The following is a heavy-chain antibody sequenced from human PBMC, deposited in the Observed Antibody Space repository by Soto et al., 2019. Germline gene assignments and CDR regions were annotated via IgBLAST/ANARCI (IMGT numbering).Heavy chain of an antibody. CDR3: ARVRATDYEIDY. Sequence: EVQLVESGGGLVQPGGSLRLSCTASGFMFGSYWMTWVRHVPGKGLQWVANIKRDVSEKYYVDFVKGRFTISRDNAENSVFLDMNNLRVDDTATYYCARVRATDYEIDYWGQGALVTVSS. CDR2: IKRDVSEK. V-gene: IGHV3-7*03. J-gene: IGHJ4*02. D-gene: IGHD4-17*01. CDR1: GFMFGSYW.